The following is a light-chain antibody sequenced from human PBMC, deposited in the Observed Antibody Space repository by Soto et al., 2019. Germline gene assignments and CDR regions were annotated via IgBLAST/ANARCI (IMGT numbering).Light chain of an antibody. CDR3: CTYAGSTFYL. CDR2: EVN. V-gene: IGLV2-23*02. Sequence: QSVLTQPASVSGSPGQSITISCIGSSTDVGSYNLVSWYQQLPGKAPKLLLYEVNKRPSGVSHRFSGSKSGNTASLIISGLQAADEADYFCCTYAGSTFYLFGTVTKLTVL. CDR1: STDVGSYNL. J-gene: IGLJ1*01.